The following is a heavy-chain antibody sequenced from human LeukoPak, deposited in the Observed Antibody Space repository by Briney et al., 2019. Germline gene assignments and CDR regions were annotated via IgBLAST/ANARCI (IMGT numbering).Heavy chain of an antibody. V-gene: IGHV1-2*06. CDR3: ARDGSVSSGYPNY. Sequence: ASVKVSCKSSGYTFTGYYMHWVRQAPGQRLEWMGRINPNSGGTNYAQKFQGRVTMTTDTSTSTAYMELRSLRSDDTAVYYCARDGSVSSGYPNYWGQGTLVTVSS. D-gene: IGHD3-22*01. CDR2: INPNSGGT. J-gene: IGHJ4*02. CDR1: GYTFTGYY.